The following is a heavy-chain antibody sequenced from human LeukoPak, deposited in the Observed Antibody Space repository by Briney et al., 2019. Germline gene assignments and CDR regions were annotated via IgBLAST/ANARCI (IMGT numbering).Heavy chain of an antibody. J-gene: IGHJ4*02. V-gene: IGHV3-30*02. D-gene: IGHD1-26*01. CDR3: ARAQHRGWGFDY. Sequence: GGSLRLSCAASGFTFSSYGMHWVRQAPGKGLEWVAFIRYDGSNKYYADSVKGRFAISRDISQNTPHLQMNSLRAEDTAVYYCARAQHRGWGFDYWGQGTLVTVSS. CDR1: GFTFSSYG. CDR2: IRYDGSNK.